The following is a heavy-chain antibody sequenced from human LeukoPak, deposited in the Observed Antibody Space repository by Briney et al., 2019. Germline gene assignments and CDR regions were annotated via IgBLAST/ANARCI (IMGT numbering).Heavy chain of an antibody. CDR2: INTNTGNP. CDR1: GYIFTSYA. V-gene: IGHV7-4-1*02. CDR3: ARSNNDGDYLGVGFDY. D-gene: IGHD4-17*01. Sequence: GASVKVSCKASGYIFTSYAMNWVRQAPGQGLEWMGWINTNTGNPTYAQDFTGRFVFSLDTSVSTTYLQISSLKVEDTAIYYCARSNNDGDYLGVGFDYWGQGARVTVSS. J-gene: IGHJ4*02.